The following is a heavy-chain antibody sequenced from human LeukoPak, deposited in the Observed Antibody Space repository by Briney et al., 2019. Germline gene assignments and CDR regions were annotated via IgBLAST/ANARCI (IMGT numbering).Heavy chain of an antibody. Sequence: SETLSLTCAVYGGSFSGYYWSWIRQPPGKGLEWIGEINHSGSTNYNPSLKSRVTISVDTSKNQFSLKLSSVTAADTAVYYCARGSPRVVVVAATTHFDYWGQGTLVTVSS. V-gene: IGHV4-34*01. CDR3: ARGSPRVVVVAATTHFDY. D-gene: IGHD2-15*01. CDR1: GGSFSGYY. CDR2: INHSGST. J-gene: IGHJ4*02.